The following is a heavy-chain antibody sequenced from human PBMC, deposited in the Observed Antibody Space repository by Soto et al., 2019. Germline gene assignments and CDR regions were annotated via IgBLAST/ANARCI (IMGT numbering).Heavy chain of an antibody. D-gene: IGHD2-2*01. Sequence: WWSLRLSCSASVFIFSNYAMSWVRQAPGKGLEWVSSIIGSGGSTYYADSVKGRFTISRDNSKDTLYLRMNSLRAEDTAVYYCAAWIVVIPAALDYWGLGTLVTVT. J-gene: IGHJ4*02. V-gene: IGHV3-23*01. CDR3: AAWIVVIPAALDY. CDR1: VFIFSNYA. CDR2: IIGSGGST.